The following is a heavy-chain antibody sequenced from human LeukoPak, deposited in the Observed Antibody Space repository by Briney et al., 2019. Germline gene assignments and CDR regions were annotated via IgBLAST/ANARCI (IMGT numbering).Heavy chain of an antibody. CDR1: GGSISSHY. CDR3: GRDALVGYFSYYYMDV. J-gene: IGHJ6*03. Sequence: SETLSLTCTVPGGSISSHYWTWIRQSPVKGLEWIGDISNSGSTSYNPSLKSRVTISIDTSKNQFSLKLSSVTAADTVVYYCGRDALVGYFSYYYMDVWGKGTTVTVSS. D-gene: IGHD2-15*01. V-gene: IGHV4-59*11. CDR2: ISNSGST.